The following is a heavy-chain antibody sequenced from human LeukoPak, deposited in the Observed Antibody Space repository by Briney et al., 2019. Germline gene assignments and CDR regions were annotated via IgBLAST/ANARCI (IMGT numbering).Heavy chain of an antibody. D-gene: IGHD3-22*01. V-gene: IGHV3-23*01. CDR1: GFSFSDHY. J-gene: IGHJ4*02. Sequence: GGSLRLSCAASGFSFSDHYMDWVRLAPGKGLEWVAGISDSGGSTNYADSVKGRFTISRDNPKNTLYLQMNSLRAEDTAVYFCARRGVVIRVILVGFHKEAFYFDSWGQGALVTVSS. CDR2: ISDSGGST. CDR3: ARRGVVIRVILVGFHKEAFYFDS.